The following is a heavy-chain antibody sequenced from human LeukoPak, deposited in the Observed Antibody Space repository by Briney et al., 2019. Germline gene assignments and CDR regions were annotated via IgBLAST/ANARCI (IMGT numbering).Heavy chain of an antibody. J-gene: IGHJ3*02. D-gene: IGHD1-7*01. Sequence: SETLSLTCAVYGGSFSGYYWSWIRQPPGKGLEWIGEINHSGSTNYNPSLKSRVTISVDTSKNQFSLKLSSVTAADTAVYYCARDRTLGCDAFDIWGQGTMVTVSS. CDR2: INHSGST. V-gene: IGHV4-34*01. CDR1: GGSFSGYY. CDR3: ARDRTLGCDAFDI.